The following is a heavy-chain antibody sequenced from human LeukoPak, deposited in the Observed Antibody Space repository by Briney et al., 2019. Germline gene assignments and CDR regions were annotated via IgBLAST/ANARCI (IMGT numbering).Heavy chain of an antibody. CDR3: AADQGYYDSSGYA. CDR1: GFTFTSSA. J-gene: IGHJ5*02. D-gene: IGHD3-22*01. Sequence: ASVTVSCTASGFTFTSSAVQWVRQARGQRLEWIGWIVVGSGNTNYAQKFQERVTITRDMSTSTAYMELSSLRSEDTAVYYCAADQGYYDSSGYAWGQGTLVTVSS. V-gene: IGHV1-58*01. CDR2: IVVGSGNT.